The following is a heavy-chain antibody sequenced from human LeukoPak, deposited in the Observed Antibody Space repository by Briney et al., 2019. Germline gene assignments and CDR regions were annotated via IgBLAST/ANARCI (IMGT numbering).Heavy chain of an antibody. CDR1: GFTFSSYA. D-gene: IGHD4-17*01. V-gene: IGHV3-53*01. Sequence: PGRSLRLSCAASGFTFSSYAMHWVRQAPGKGLEWVSAIHTSGDTCYADSVKGRFTISRDTSKNTLYLQINSLRVEDTAVYYCIVFGDSNHWGQGTLVTVSS. J-gene: IGHJ5*02. CDR3: IVFGDSNH. CDR2: IHTSGDT.